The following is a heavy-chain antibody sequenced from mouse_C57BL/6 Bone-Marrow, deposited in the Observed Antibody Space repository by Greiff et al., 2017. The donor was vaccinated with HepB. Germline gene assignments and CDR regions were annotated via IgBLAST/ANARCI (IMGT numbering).Heavy chain of an antibody. D-gene: IGHD1-1*01. CDR3: ATYGSSYGYFDV. V-gene: IGHV1-55*01. Sequence: QVQLQQSGAELVKPGASVKMSCKASGYTFTSYWITWVKQRPGQGLEWIGDIYPGSGSTNYNEKFKSKATLTVDTSSSTAYMQLSSLTSEDSAVYYCATYGSSYGYFDVWGTGTTVTVSS. CDR2: IYPGSGST. J-gene: IGHJ1*03. CDR1: GYTFTSYW.